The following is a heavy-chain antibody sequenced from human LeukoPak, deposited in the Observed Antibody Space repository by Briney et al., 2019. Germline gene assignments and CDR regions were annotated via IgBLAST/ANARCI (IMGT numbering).Heavy chain of an antibody. V-gene: IGHV3-23*01. CDR3: AKSITMIVVVMAA. D-gene: IGHD3-22*01. Sequence: GGSLRLSCVASGFTFSSYAMSWVRQAPGKGLEWVSAISGSGGRTYYADSVKGRFTISRDNSKNTLCLQMNSLRAEDTAVYYCAKSITMIVVVMAAWGQGTLVTVSS. CDR2: ISGSGGRT. CDR1: GFTFSSYA. J-gene: IGHJ5*02.